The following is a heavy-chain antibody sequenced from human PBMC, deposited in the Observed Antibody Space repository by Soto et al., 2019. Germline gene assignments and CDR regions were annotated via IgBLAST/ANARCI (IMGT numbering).Heavy chain of an antibody. V-gene: IGHV1-18*01. CDR3: ARDIGAAGAGWFDP. D-gene: IGHD6-13*01. CDR1: AYTFTNYA. Sequence: QVQLVQSGAEVKKPGASVKVSCKASAYTFTNYAITWVRQAPGQGLEWMGWISAYNGHTNYAQNLQGIVTMTTDTSTSTAYMELRSLRSDDTAVYYCARDIGAAGAGWFDPWGQGTLVTVSS. J-gene: IGHJ5*02. CDR2: ISAYNGHT.